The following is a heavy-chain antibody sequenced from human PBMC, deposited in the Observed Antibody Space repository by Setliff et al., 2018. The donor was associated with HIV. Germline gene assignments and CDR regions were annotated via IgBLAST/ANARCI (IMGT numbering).Heavy chain of an antibody. V-gene: IGHV4-39*01. J-gene: IGHJ3*02. Sequence: KTSETLSLTCTVSGGSISSRTYYWGCIRQPPGKGLEWIGSIYYSGTTYYNPSLKSRVTISIDTSKNQFSLNLSSVTAADTAVYYCAREHCSGGSCNGFDIWGQGTMVTVSS. CDR3: AREHCSGGSCNGFDI. CDR1: GGSISSRTYY. CDR2: IYYSGTT. D-gene: IGHD2-15*01.